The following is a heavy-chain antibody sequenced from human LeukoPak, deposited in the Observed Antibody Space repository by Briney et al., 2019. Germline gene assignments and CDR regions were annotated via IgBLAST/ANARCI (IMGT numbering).Heavy chain of an antibody. CDR1: GFSFSSYW. J-gene: IGHJ4*02. CDR3: ARDVVGSLDY. Sequence: PGGSLRLSCAGSGFSFSSYWMAWVRQAPGKGPEWVANMKQDGSARHYADSVKGRFTISRDNAQNSVYLQMNSLRAEDTAVYYCARDVVGSLDYWGLGTLVPVSS. D-gene: IGHD2-15*01. CDR2: MKQDGSAR. V-gene: IGHV3-7*01.